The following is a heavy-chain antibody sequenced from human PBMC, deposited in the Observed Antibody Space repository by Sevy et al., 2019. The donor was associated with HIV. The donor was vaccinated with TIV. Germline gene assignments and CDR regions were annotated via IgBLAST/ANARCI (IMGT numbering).Heavy chain of an antibody. D-gene: IGHD4-17*01. V-gene: IGHV3-74*01. CDR3: ARDTLGYGGNPNLDLDL. Sequence: GGSLRLSCAASGFSFSRYFMHWVRQAPGKGLVWVSRINIDGSTTNYADSVEGRFIVSRDNAKKTLYLELHSLRVEDTASDYCARDTLGYGGNPNLDLDLWGQGTLVTVSS. CDR1: GFSFSRYF. CDR2: INIDGSTT. J-gene: IGHJ5*02.